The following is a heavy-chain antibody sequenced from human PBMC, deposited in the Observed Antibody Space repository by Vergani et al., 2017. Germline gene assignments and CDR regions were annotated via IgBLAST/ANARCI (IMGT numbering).Heavy chain of an antibody. CDR1: GFTFSSYS. V-gene: IGHV3-66*04. Sequence: EVQLVESGGGLVQPGGSLRLSCAASGFTFSSYSMNWVRQAPGKGLEWVSFIYSGGSTYYADSVKGRFTISRDNSKNTLYLQMNSLRAEDTAVYYCARLSWIYGMDVWGQGTTVTVSS. CDR3: ARLSWIYGMDV. D-gene: IGHD3-16*02. J-gene: IGHJ6*02. CDR2: IYSGGST.